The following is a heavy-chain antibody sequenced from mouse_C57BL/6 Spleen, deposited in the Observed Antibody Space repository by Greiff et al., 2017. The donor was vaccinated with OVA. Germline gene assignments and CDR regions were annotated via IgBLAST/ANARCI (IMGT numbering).Heavy chain of an antibody. V-gene: IGHV1-15*01. CDR2: IDPDTGGT. CDR1: GYTFTDYE. CDR3: TSVRRGPWFAY. Sequence: QVQLQQPGAELVRPGASVTLSCKASGYTFTDYEMHWVKQTPVPGLAWIGAIDPDTGGTAYNQKLKGKAILTADTSSCTAYMELRSLTSEDSAVYYCTSVRRGPWFAYWGQGTLVTVSA. J-gene: IGHJ3*01.